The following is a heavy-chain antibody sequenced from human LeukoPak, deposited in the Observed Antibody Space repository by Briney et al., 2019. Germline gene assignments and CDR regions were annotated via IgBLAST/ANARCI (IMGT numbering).Heavy chain of an antibody. V-gene: IGHV3-23*01. CDR1: GFTFGSYA. CDR3: AIMEPYYHVNRYWFQ. D-gene: IGHD3-22*01. J-gene: IGHJ4*02. CDR2: INTNGGST. Sequence: GESLRLSCAASGFTFGSYAMSWVRQAPGKGLEWVSGINTNGGSTAYADSVKGRFTISRDNPRNTLYMQMNSLSAEDTALYYCAIMEPYYHVNRYWFQWGQGALVTLSS.